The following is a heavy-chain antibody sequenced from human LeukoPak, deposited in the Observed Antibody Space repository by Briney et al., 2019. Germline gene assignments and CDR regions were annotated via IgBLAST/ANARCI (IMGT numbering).Heavy chain of an antibody. CDR2: ISYDGSNK. CDR1: GFTFSSYA. J-gene: IGHJ4*02. Sequence: GGSLRLSCAASGFTFSSYAMHWVRQAPGKGLEWVAVISYDGSNKYYADSVKGRFTISRDNAKNSLYLQMNSLRAEDTAVYYCARAHSYYSPFDYWGQGTLVTVSS. D-gene: IGHD4-11*01. V-gene: IGHV3-30-3*01. CDR3: ARAHSYYSPFDY.